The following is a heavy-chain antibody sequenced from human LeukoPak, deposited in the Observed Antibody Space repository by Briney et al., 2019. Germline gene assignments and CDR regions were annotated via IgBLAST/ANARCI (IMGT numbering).Heavy chain of an antibody. Sequence: GGSLRLSCVVSGLTFSNQWMHWVRQAPGKGLEWVSAITSAGDTYYADSVKGRFSISRDNSKNTVFLQMNSLRAEDTAVYYCAREVARSSVWRIFTIDYWGQGTLVTVSS. CDR2: ITSAGDT. CDR1: GLTFSNQW. CDR3: AREVARSSVWRIFTIDY. V-gene: IGHV3-23*01. D-gene: IGHD2-2*01. J-gene: IGHJ4*02.